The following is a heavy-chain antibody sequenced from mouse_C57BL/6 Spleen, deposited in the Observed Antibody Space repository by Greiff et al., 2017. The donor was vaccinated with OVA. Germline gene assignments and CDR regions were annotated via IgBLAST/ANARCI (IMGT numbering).Heavy chain of an antibody. V-gene: IGHV1-63*01. D-gene: IGHD2-2*01. CDR1: GYTFTNYW. J-gene: IGHJ1*03. CDR2: IYPGGGYT. Sequence: VKLQESGAELVRPGTSVKMSCKASGYTFTNYWIGWAKQRPGHGLEWIGDIYPGGGYTNYNEKFKGKATLTADKSSSTAYMQFSSLTSEDSAIYYCARGGYDGNWYFDVWGTGTTVTVSS. CDR3: ARGGYDGNWYFDV.